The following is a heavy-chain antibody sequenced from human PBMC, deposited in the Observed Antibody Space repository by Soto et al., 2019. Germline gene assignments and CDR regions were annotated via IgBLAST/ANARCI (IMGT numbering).Heavy chain of an antibody. Sequence: ASVKVSCKASGGTFSSYTISWVRQAPGQGLEWMGRIIPILGIANYAQKFQGRVTITADKSTSTAYMELSSLRSEDTAVYYCARDMGRLHRREDYWGQGTLVTVSS. CDR2: IIPILGIA. CDR3: ARDMGRLHRREDY. J-gene: IGHJ4*02. D-gene: IGHD4-4*01. CDR1: GGTFSSYT. V-gene: IGHV1-69*04.